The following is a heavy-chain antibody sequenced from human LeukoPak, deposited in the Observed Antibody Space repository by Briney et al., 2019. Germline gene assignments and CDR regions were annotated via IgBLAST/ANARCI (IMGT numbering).Heavy chain of an antibody. Sequence: GGSLRLSCAASGFTFSSYGMHWVRQAPGKGLEWVAVIWYDGSNKYYANSVKGRFTISRDNSKNTLYLQMNSLRAEDTAVYYCARDRRLRLGELSLFYWGQGTLVTVSS. CDR1: GFTFSSYG. CDR2: IWYDGSNK. J-gene: IGHJ4*02. V-gene: IGHV3-33*01. D-gene: IGHD3-16*02. CDR3: ARDRRLRLGELSLFY.